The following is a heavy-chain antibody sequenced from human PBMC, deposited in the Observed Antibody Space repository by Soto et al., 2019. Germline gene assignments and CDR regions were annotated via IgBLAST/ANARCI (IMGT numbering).Heavy chain of an antibody. D-gene: IGHD3-10*01. CDR2: MYYSGRT. V-gene: IGHV4-39*01. J-gene: IGHJ4*02. Sequence: SETLSLPCSVSGGSISSSSYYWGWVRQPPGKGLEWSGSMYYSGRTYYNPSLKSRVTISVDTSKNQFSLKLSSVTAADTAVYYCARHAADYYGSGPYYWGQGTLVTVSS. CDR1: GGSISSSSYY. CDR3: ARHAADYYGSGPYY.